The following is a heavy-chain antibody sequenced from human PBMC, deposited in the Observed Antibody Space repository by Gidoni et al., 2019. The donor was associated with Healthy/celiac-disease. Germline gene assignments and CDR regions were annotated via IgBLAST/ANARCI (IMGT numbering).Heavy chain of an antibody. CDR3: ARDPTVVNYYYYGMDV. Sequence: QVQLVESGGGVVQPGRSLRLSCAASGFTFSSYGMHWVRQAPGKGLEWVAVRWYDGSNKYYADSVKGRFTISRDNSKNTLYLQMNSLRAEDTAVYYCARDPTVVNYYYYGMDVWGQGTTVTVSS. V-gene: IGHV3-33*01. J-gene: IGHJ6*02. D-gene: IGHD4-17*01. CDR2: RWYDGSNK. CDR1: GFTFSSYG.